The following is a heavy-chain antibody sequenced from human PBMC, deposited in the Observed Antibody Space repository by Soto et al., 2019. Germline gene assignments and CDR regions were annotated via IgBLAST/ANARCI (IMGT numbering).Heavy chain of an antibody. Sequence: GGSLRLSGAALGFIFSNYGMHWVRQAPGKGLEWGAVISFDGSSQNHADSVKGRFTISRDNSKKTLYLQMNTLRAEDTAVYYCAKFLLTGHAYYFDYWGQGSMVTVSS. CDR2: ISFDGSSQ. CDR1: GFIFSNYG. CDR3: AKFLLTGHAYYFDY. J-gene: IGHJ4*02. V-gene: IGHV3-30*18. D-gene: IGHD1-20*01.